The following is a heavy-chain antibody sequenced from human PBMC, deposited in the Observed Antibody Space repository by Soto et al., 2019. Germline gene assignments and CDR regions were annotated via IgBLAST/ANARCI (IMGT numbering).Heavy chain of an antibody. Sequence: ASVKVSCKASGYTNTGDYMDWVRQAQGQGLEWMGIINPSGGSTSYAQKFQGRVTMTRDTSTSTVCMELSSLRSEDTAVYYCARVPHYDFWSGYYGMDVWGQGTTVTVSS. CDR2: INPSGGST. J-gene: IGHJ6*02. V-gene: IGHV1-46*01. CDR3: ARVPHYDFWSGYYGMDV. CDR1: GYTNTGDY. D-gene: IGHD3-3*01.